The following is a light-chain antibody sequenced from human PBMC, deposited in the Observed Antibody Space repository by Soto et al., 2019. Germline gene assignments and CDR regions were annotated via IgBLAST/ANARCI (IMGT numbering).Light chain of an antibody. CDR3: QQYNNWPTWT. CDR1: QSVSTN. Sequence: VMTQSPATLSVSPGERAALSCRSSQSVSTNLAWCQQKAGQRPRLLIYGTSTRATGGPARFSGSGSGTDLTLTISSLHSEDFAVYYCQQYNNWPTWTFGQGTKVDI. V-gene: IGKV3-15*01. J-gene: IGKJ1*01. CDR2: GTS.